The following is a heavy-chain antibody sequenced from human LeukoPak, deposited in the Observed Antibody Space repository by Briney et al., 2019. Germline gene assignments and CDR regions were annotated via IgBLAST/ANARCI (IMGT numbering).Heavy chain of an antibody. D-gene: IGHD5-18*01. Sequence: SETLSLTCTVSGGSIGSGGYYWSWTRQHPGKGLEWIGYIYYSGSTYYNPSLKSRVTISVDTSKNQFSLKLSSVTAADTAVYYCARAPVFGYSYGYTGRYYFDYWGQGTLVTVSS. J-gene: IGHJ4*02. CDR1: GGSIGSGGYY. CDR2: IYYSGST. CDR3: ARAPVFGYSYGYTGRYYFDY. V-gene: IGHV4-31*03.